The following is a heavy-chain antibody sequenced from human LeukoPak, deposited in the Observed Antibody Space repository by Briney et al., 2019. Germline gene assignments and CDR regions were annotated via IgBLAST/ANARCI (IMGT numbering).Heavy chain of an antibody. CDR1: GGSISGYY. CDR2: INHSGST. CDR3: ARRKYYYYDSSGYYSWPLDY. J-gene: IGHJ4*02. Sequence: SETLSLTCTVSGGSISGYYWSWIRQPPGKGLEWIGEINHSGSTNYNPSLKSRVTISVDTSKNQFSLKLSSVTAADTAVYYCARRKYYYYDSSGYYSWPLDYWGQGTLVTVSS. V-gene: IGHV4-34*01. D-gene: IGHD3-22*01.